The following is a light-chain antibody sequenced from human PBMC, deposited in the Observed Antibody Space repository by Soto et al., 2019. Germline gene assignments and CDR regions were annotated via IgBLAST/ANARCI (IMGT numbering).Light chain of an antibody. Sequence: AIHMTQSSSSLSASVGDTIILTCRSSQRIRTDLGWYQQKTGRAPVLLISGASDLQSGVSSRFSGRGSGTEFTLTISSLQPEDFATYHCLHDYDYPLTFGPGTKVDIK. CDR2: GAS. J-gene: IGKJ1*01. CDR1: QRIRTD. V-gene: IGKV1-6*01. CDR3: LHDYDYPLT.